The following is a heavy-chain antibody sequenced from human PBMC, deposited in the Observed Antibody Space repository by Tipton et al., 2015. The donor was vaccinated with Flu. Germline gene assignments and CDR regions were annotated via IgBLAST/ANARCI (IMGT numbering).Heavy chain of an antibody. CDR1: GGSFSGYY. CDR2: TFHDGRT. J-gene: IGHJ5*02. D-gene: IGHD4-11*01. V-gene: IGHV4-34*12. Sequence: TLSLTCAVYGGSFSGYYWSWIRQPPGKGLEWISSTFHDGRTLYNPPLRSRVTISVAGARPQFSLRPTSVTAADTAVYFCARRDFSNYVSEPKNWFDIWGQGTLVTVSS. CDR3: ARRDFSNYVSEPKNWFDI.